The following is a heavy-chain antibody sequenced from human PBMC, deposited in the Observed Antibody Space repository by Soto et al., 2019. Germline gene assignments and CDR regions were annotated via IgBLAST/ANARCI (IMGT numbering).Heavy chain of an antibody. D-gene: IGHD3-10*01. CDR3: ARQSRWFGANYYGMDV. V-gene: IGHV5-51*01. CDR1: GYSFTSYW. CDR2: IYPGDSGT. J-gene: IGHJ6*02. Sequence: PGESLKISCKGSGYSFTSYWIGWVRQMPGKGLEWMGIIYPGDSGTRYSPSFQGQVTISADKSISTAYLQWSSLKASDTAMYYCARQSRWFGANYYGMDVWGQGTTVTVSS.